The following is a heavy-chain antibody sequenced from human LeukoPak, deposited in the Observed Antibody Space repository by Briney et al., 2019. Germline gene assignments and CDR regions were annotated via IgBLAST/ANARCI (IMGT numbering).Heavy chain of an antibody. V-gene: IGHV4-39*07. CDR2: IYYSVST. D-gene: IGHD2-2*01. J-gene: IGHJ4*02. CDR3: AREPPGYCSSSSCTFYLDY. CDR1: GASISSTNYY. Sequence: SETLSLTCTVSGASISSTNYYWGWIRQTPGKGLEWIGTIYYSVSTYYNPSLKSRLSISVDTSKNQFSLKLSSVTAADTALYYCAREPPGYCSSSSCTFYLDYWGQGTLVTVSS.